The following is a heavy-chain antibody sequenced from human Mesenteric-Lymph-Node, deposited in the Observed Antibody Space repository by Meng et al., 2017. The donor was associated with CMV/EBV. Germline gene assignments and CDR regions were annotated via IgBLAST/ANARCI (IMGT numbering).Heavy chain of an antibody. D-gene: IGHD6-13*01. CDR1: GYTFTGYY. CDR2: INPNSGGT. J-gene: IGHJ6*02. CDR3: ARASIAAADYGMDV. Sequence: SGYTFTGYYIHWVLQAPGQGLEWMGWINPNSGGTNYAQKFQGRVTMTRDTSISTAYMELSRLRSDDTAVYYCARASIAAADYGMDVWGQGTTVTVSS. V-gene: IGHV1-2*02.